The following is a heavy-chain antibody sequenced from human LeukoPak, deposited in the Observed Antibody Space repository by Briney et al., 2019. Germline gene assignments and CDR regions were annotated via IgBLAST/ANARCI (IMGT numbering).Heavy chain of an antibody. CDR3: ARGGIVVVPAAMPVDDAFDI. D-gene: IGHD2-2*01. J-gene: IGHJ3*02. Sequence: GGPLRLSCAASGLTFDDYAMSGVRQAPGKGLEWVAVISYDGSNKYYADSVKGRFTISRDNSKNTLYLQMNSLRAEDTAVYYCARGGIVVVPAAMPVDDAFDIWGQGTMVTVSS. CDR2: ISYDGSNK. V-gene: IGHV3-30-3*01. CDR1: GLTFDDYA.